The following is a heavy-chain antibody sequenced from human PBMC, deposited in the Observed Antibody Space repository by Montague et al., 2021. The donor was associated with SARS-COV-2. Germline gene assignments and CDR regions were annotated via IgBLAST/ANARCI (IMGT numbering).Heavy chain of an antibody. V-gene: IGHV4-31*03. D-gene: IGHD3-22*01. CDR2: IYYSGXT. Sequence: TLSLTCTVSGGSIISSGGYYWSWIRQHPGKGLEWIGYIYYSGXTYXXXXLXSRVTISVDTSKNQFSLKLSSVTAADTAVYYCARARITMIVVVNAFDIWGQGTMVTVSS. J-gene: IGHJ3*02. CDR1: GGSIISSGGYY. CDR3: ARARITMIVVVNAFDI.